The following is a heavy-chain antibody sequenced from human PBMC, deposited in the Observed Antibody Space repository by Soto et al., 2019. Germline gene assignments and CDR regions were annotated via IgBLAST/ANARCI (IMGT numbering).Heavy chain of an antibody. CDR1: GFTFSSYW. V-gene: IGHV3-7*03. J-gene: IGHJ6*02. CDR2: IKQDGSEK. D-gene: IGHD3-3*01. CDR3: ARVFKRITIFGQKVCMDV. Sequence: PGESLKISCAASGFTFSSYWMRWVRQAPGKGLEWVANIKQDGSEKYYVDSVKGRFTISRDNAKNSLYLQMNSLRAEDTAVYYCARVFKRITIFGQKVCMDVRGQRTTFTASS.